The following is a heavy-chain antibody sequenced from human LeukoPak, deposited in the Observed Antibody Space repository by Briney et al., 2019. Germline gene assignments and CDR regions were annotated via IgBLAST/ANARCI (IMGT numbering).Heavy chain of an antibody. CDR2: IIPMFGTA. J-gene: IGHJ4*02. CDR1: GYTFTSYG. CDR3: ARASDYVWGSYPTDY. Sequence: SVKVSCKASGYTFTSYGISWVRQAPGQGLEWMGGIIPMFGTAKYAQNFEGRVKITADESTSTAYMELSSLRSEDTAVYYCARASDYVWGSYPTDYWGQGTLVTVSS. V-gene: IGHV1-69*13. D-gene: IGHD3-16*02.